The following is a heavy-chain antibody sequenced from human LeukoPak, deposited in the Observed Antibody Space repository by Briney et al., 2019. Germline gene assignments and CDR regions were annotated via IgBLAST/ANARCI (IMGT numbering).Heavy chain of an antibody. Sequence: GGSLRLSCAASGFTVSSNYMSWVRQAPGKGLEWVSVICSGGSTYYADSVKGRFTISRDNSKNTLYLQMNSLRAEDTAVYYCARLGGGRLRYFDWLPHTGGYFDYWGQGTLVTVSS. CDR2: ICSGGST. CDR1: GFTVSSNY. V-gene: IGHV3-53*01. CDR3: ARLGGGRLRYFDWLPHTGGYFDY. J-gene: IGHJ4*02. D-gene: IGHD3-9*01.